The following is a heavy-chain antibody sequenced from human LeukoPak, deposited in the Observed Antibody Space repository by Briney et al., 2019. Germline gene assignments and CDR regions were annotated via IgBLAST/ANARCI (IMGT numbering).Heavy chain of an antibody. J-gene: IGHJ3*02. Sequence: GGSLRLSCVASGFTFGNAWMNWVRQAPGKGLEWVGRIETNTDVGTIDYAAPVKGRFTISRDDSENTLYLQLNSLKTEDTALYYCTTNDAFDIWGQGTMVTVSS. V-gene: IGHV3-15*04. CDR3: TTNDAFDI. CDR1: GFTFGNAW. CDR2: IETNTDVGTI.